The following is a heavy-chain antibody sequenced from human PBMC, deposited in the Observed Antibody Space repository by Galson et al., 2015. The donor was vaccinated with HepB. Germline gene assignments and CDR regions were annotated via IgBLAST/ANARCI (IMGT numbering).Heavy chain of an antibody. D-gene: IGHD1-14*01. CDR2: IYYSGST. Sequence: ETLSLTCTVSGGSISSSSYYWGWICQPPGKGLEWIGSIYYSGSTYYNPSLKSRVTISVDTSKNQFSLKLSSVTAADTAVYYCARLTPRPRYGFDYWGQGTLVTVSS. J-gene: IGHJ4*02. CDR1: GGSISSSSYY. CDR3: ARLTPRPRYGFDY. V-gene: IGHV4-39*07.